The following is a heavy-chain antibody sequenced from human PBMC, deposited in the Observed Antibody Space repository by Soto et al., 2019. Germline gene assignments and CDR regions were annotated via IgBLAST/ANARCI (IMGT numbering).Heavy chain of an antibody. V-gene: IGHV1-46*01. CDR3: ARDLYGDYDSYYFDY. Sequence: GASVKVSCKASGYTFTSYYMHWVRQAPGQGLEWMGIINPSGGSTSYAQKFQGRVTMTRDTSTSTVYMELSSLRSEDTAVYYRARDLYGDYDSYYFDYWGQGTLVTVSS. CDR1: GYTFTSYY. CDR2: INPSGGST. J-gene: IGHJ4*02. D-gene: IGHD4-17*01.